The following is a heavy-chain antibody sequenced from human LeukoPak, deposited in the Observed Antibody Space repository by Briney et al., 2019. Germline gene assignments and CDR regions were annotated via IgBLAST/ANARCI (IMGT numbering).Heavy chain of an antibody. CDR1: GGTSSSYA. CDR3: AKGPNVEGIPGPPWY. V-gene: IGHV1-69*04. J-gene: IGHJ4*02. Sequence: GASVKVSCKASGGTSSSYAISWVRQAPGQGLEWMGRIIPILGIANYAQKFQGRVTITADESTSTAYLELTSLRSEDTAVYCCAKGPNVEGIPGPPWYWGQGTLVTVSS. D-gene: IGHD6-13*01. CDR2: IIPILGIA.